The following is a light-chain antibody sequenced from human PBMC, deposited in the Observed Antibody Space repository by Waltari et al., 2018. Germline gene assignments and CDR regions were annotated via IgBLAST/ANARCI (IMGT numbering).Light chain of an antibody. CDR1: SDKSSNI. CDR3: RTGGHGTWV. J-gene: IGLJ3*02. CDR2: VDSDGSH. V-gene: IGLV4-69*01. Sequence: LVLTQLPSDSASLGASVRPACTLDSDKSSNIIAGHQQQPEKGPRYLMKVDSDGSHRKGDEIPDRFSGSGSGAERYLTLSSVQSEDEADYYCRTGGHGTWVFGGGTKLTVL.